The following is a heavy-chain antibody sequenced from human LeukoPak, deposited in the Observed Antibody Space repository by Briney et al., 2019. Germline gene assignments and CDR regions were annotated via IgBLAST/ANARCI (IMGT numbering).Heavy chain of an antibody. D-gene: IGHD1-26*01. Sequence: PSETLSLTCTVSGGSISRDYWSWIRQPPGKGLEWIGYIYYTGSTNYNPSLKSRVTISVDTSKNQFSLKLSSVTAADTAVYYCARAGNSGSYYVDAFDIWGQGTMVTVSS. J-gene: IGHJ3*02. CDR3: ARAGNSGSYYVDAFDI. V-gene: IGHV4-59*08. CDR2: IYYTGST. CDR1: GGSISRDY.